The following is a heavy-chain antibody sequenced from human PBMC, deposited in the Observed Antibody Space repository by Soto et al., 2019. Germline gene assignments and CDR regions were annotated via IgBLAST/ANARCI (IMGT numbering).Heavy chain of an antibody. D-gene: IGHD3-22*01. CDR1: GYSFAASG. CDR3: AGAGHYYDSSGYAN. Sequence: QVKVVQSGTEVKKPGASMKVSCKASGYSFAASGMSWVRQAPGQGLEWMGWISAYNGNTNYENKLQDRVTMTPNTSTSTAYLELMSLRSDDSAVYYCAGAGHYYDSSGYANWGQGTLVTLSS. J-gene: IGHJ4*02. V-gene: IGHV1-18*01. CDR2: ISAYNGNT.